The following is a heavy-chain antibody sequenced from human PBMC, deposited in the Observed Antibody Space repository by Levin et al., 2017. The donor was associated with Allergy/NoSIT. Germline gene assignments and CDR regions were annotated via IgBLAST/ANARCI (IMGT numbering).Heavy chain of an antibody. D-gene: IGHD2-15*01. V-gene: IGHV7-4-1*02. CDR1: GYNVTSNA. CDR2: INAYTGHP. CDR3: ARECIATPGCDY. Sequence: PAASVKVSCKAFGYNVTSNAINWVRQAPGQGLEWMGWINAYTGHPAYAQGFTGRFVFSLDTSVSTAYLQISGLTTEDTAVYYCARECIATPGCDYWGQGTLVTVSS. J-gene: IGHJ4*02.